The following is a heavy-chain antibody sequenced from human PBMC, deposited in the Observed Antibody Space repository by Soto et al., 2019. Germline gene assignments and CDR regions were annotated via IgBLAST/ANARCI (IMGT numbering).Heavy chain of an antibody. CDR1: GFTFSSYA. CDR3: SGVGDIAVAGTTFDY. D-gene: IGHD6-19*01. CDR2: ISGSGGST. J-gene: IGHJ4*02. Sequence: GGSLRLSCAASGFTFSSYAMSWVRQAPGKGLEWVSAISGSGGSTYYADSGKGRFTISRDNSKNTLYLQMNSLRAEDTAVYYCSGVGDIAVAGTTFDYWGQGTLVTVSS. V-gene: IGHV3-23*01.